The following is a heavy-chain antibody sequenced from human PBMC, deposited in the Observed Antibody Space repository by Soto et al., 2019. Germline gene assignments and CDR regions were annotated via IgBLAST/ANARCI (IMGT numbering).Heavy chain of an antibody. D-gene: IGHD3-22*01. V-gene: IGHV4-39*07. Sequence: SSETLSLTCTVSGGSISSSSYYWGWIRQPPGKGLEWIGSIYYSGSTYYNPSLKSRVTISVDTSKNQFSLKLSSVTAADTAVYYCARVRGNYYDSSGYYSGEYYFDYWGQGTLVTVSS. CDR3: ARVRGNYYDSSGYYSGEYYFDY. J-gene: IGHJ4*02. CDR2: IYYSGST. CDR1: GGSISSSSYY.